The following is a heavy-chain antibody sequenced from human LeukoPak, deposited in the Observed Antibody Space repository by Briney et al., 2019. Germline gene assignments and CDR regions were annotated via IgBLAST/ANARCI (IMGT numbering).Heavy chain of an antibody. J-gene: IGHJ4*02. D-gene: IGHD6-13*01. CDR3: ASTTLAAAGRSGERLGYFDY. CDR1: GGSISSSSYY. Sequence: SETLSLTCTVSGGSISSSSYYWSWIRQPPGKGLEWIGYIYYSGSTNYNPSLKSRVTISVDTSKNQFSLKLSSVTAADTAVYYCASTTLAAAGRSGERLGYFDYWGQGTLVTVSS. V-gene: IGHV4-61*01. CDR2: IYYSGST.